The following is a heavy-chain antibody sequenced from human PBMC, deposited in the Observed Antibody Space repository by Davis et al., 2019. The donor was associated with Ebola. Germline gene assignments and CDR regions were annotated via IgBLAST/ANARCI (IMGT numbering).Heavy chain of an antibody. CDR3: ARGRLAAAGTRYYYYYGMDV. V-gene: IGHV4-34*01. D-gene: IGHD6-13*01. Sequence: MPSETLSLTCAVYGGSFSGYYWSWIRQPPGKGLEWIGEINHSGSTNYNPSLKSRVTISVDTSKNQLSLKLSSVTAADTAVYYCARGRLAAAGTRYYYYYGMDVWGQGTTVTVSS. J-gene: IGHJ6*02. CDR2: INHSGST. CDR1: GGSFSGYY.